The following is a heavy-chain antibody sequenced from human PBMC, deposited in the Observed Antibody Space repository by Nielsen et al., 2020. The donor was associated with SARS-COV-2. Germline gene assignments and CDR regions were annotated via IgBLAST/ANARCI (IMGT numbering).Heavy chain of an antibody. CDR2: IHQDGGET. CDR3: ARNFYDSGSYPFDP. D-gene: IGHD3-10*01. Sequence: GESLKISCAASGFTFSDYWMSWVRQAPGKGLEWVANIHQDGGETRYADSVKGRFTISRDNAKNSLYLQMNSLRAEDTAMYYCARNFYDSGSYPFDPWGQGTLVTVSS. J-gene: IGHJ5*02. CDR1: GFTFSDYW. V-gene: IGHV3-7*03.